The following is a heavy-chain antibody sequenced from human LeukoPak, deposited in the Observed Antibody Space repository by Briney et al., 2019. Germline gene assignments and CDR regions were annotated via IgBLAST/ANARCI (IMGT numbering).Heavy chain of an antibody. Sequence: PGGSLRLSCAASGFTFSGYWMSWVRQAPGKGLEWVANIKQDGSEKYYVDSVRGRFTISRDNAKNSLYLQMNSLRAEDTAVYYCARPLSWAREGYDFWSGYLPDDAFDIWGQGTMVTVSS. CDR2: IKQDGSEK. D-gene: IGHD3-3*01. J-gene: IGHJ3*02. CDR3: ARPLSWAREGYDFWSGYLPDDAFDI. V-gene: IGHV3-7*01. CDR1: GFTFSGYW.